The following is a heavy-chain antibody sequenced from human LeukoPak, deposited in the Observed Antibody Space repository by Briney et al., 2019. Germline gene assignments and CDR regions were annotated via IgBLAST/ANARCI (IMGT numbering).Heavy chain of an antibody. CDR1: GFTLRDYA. D-gene: IGHD3-22*01. V-gene: IGHV3-49*04. CDR3: TRDPYYFDSSGYYHHVFDI. J-gene: IGHJ3*02. Sequence: GGPLRLSCTGFGFTLRDYAVSWVRQAPGKGLECIGFIRSKVYGGTTEYAASVKGRFTISRDDSKSIAYLQMNSLKTEDTAVYYCTRDPYYFDSSGYYHHVFDIWGQGTMVAVSS. CDR2: IRSKVYGGTT.